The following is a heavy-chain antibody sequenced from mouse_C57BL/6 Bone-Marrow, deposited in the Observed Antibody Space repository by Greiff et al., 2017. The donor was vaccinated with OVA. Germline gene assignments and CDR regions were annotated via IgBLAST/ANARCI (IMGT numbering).Heavy chain of an antibody. CDR2: ISNGGGST. Sequence: EVQLMESGGGLVQPGGSLKLSCAASGFTFSDYYMYWVRQTPEKRLEWVAYISNGGGSTYYPDTVKGRFTISRDNAKNTLYLQMSRLKSEDTAMYYCARLLLRGYFDYWGQGTTLTVSS. CDR1: GFTFSDYY. J-gene: IGHJ2*01. CDR3: ARLLLRGYFDY. D-gene: IGHD1-1*01. V-gene: IGHV5-12*01.